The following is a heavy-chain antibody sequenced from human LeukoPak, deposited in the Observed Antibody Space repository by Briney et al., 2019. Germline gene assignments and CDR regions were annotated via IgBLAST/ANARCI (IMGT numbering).Heavy chain of an antibody. CDR2: IYPGDSDT. V-gene: IGHV5-51*01. D-gene: IGHD3-10*01. CDR1: GYSSTSYW. Sequence: GESLKISCKGSGYSSTSYWIGWVRQMPGKGLEWMGIIYPGDSDTRYSPSFQGQVTISADKSISTAYLQWSSLKASDTAMYYCARAPSLLWFGELLYNWFDPWGQGTLVTVSS. CDR3: ARAPSLLWFGELLYNWFDP. J-gene: IGHJ5*02.